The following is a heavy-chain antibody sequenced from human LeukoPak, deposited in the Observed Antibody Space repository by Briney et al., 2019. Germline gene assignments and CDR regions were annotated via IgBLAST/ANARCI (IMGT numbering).Heavy chain of an antibody. V-gene: IGHV3-23*01. CDR3: AKHSAEYYYDTGGFPTD. D-gene: IGHD3-22*01. J-gene: IGHJ4*02. CDR2: ISGSGGYT. Sequence: GGSLRLSCVASGFTFSNYAVAWVRQAPGKGLEWVSSISGSGGYTYYADSVKGRFTISRDNSKSTLYLQMNSLRAEDTAVYFCAKHSAEYYYDTGGFPTDWGQGSLVTVSS. CDR1: GFTFSNYA.